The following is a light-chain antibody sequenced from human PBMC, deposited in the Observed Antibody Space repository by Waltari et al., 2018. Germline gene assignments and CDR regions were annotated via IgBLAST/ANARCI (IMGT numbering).Light chain of an antibody. J-gene: IGLJ1*01. CDR2: EVS. CDR3: YSYAGGSV. CDR1: SSYVGSSNL. Sequence: QSALTQPASVSGSPGQSITIPCTGSSSYVGSSNLFSWYLQHPGKAPKLLIYEVSKRPSGVSNRFSGSKSGNTASLTISGLQAEDEADYYCYSYAGGSVFGTGTKVTVL. V-gene: IGLV2-23*02.